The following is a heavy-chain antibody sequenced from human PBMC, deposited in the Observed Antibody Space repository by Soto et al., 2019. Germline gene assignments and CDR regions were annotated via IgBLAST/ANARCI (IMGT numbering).Heavy chain of an antibody. J-gene: IGHJ3*02. V-gene: IGHV3-30*18. CDR2: ISYDGSNK. CDR3: AKALDYYDSSGYGDAFDI. Sequence: HPGGSLRLSCAASGFTFSSYGMHWVRQAPGKGLEWVAVISYDGSNKYYADSVKGRFTISRDNSKNTLYLQMNSLRAEDTAVYYCAKALDYYDSSGYGDAFDIWGQGTMVTVSS. CDR1: GFTFSSYG. D-gene: IGHD3-22*01.